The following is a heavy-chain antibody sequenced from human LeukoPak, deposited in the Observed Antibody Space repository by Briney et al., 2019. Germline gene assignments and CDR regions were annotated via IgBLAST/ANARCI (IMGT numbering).Heavy chain of an antibody. V-gene: IGHV3-23*01. D-gene: IGHD5-18*01. CDR3: ARDKTRGLGYSYSKSGNYFDY. CDR2: IRANGETT. J-gene: IGHJ4*02. Sequence: GGSLRLSCAASGFTFTHYGMIWVRQAPGTGLEWVSGIRANGETTYYADSVRGRFTISRDNAKNSLYLQMNSLRAEDTAVYSCARDKTRGLGYSYSKSGNYFDYWGQGTLVTVSS. CDR1: GFTFTHYG.